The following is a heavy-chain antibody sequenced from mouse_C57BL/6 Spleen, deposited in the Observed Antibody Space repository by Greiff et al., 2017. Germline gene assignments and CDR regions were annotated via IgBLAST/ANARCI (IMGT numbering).Heavy chain of an antibody. Sequence: QVQLQQSGPELVKPGASVKISCKASGYAFSSSWMNWVKQRPGKGLEWIGRIYPGDGDTNYNRKFKGKATLTADKSSSTAYMQLSSLTSEDSAVYFCAISYYSNYFDYWGQGTTLTVSS. CDR2: IYPGDGDT. D-gene: IGHD2-5*01. CDR1: GYAFSSSW. CDR3: AISYYSNYFDY. J-gene: IGHJ2*01. V-gene: IGHV1-82*01.